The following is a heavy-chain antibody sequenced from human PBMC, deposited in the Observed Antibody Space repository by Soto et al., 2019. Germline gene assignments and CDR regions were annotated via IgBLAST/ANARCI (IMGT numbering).Heavy chain of an antibody. CDR3: TAQFYFDASGYSFDL. CDR2: MKSKSEGETA. CDR1: GFTFNNAW. V-gene: IGHV3-15*01. J-gene: IGHJ4*02. Sequence: GGSLRLSCAASGFTFNNAWMGWVRQAPGQGLEWVGHMKSKSEGETADYAAPVKGRFTISRDDSKNTVYLQMNSLTTEDTAVYYCTAQFYFDASGYSFDLWGQGTLVTVSS. D-gene: IGHD3-22*01.